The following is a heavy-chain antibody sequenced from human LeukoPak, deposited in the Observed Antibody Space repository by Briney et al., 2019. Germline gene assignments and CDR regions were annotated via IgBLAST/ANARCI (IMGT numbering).Heavy chain of an antibody. J-gene: IGHJ6*03. CDR3: ARGVLSYYYYYMDV. D-gene: IGHD3-10*01. Sequence: PSETLSLTCAVYGGSFSGYYWSWIRQPPGKGLEWIGYIYYSGSTSYNPSLKSRVTISVDTSKNQFSLKLSSVTAADTAVYYCARGVLSYYYYYMDVWGKGTTVTISS. V-gene: IGHV4-59*01. CDR2: IYYSGST. CDR1: GGSFSGYY.